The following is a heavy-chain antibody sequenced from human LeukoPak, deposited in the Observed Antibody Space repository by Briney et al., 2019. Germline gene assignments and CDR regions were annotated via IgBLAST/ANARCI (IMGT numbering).Heavy chain of an antibody. CDR3: TTPKYSGYDFYF. V-gene: IGHV3-23*01. Sequence: PGGSLRLSCAASGFTFSSYAMSWVRQAPGKGLEWLSAISGSGGITYYADSVKGRFTIPRDNSKNTLFLQMNSLKTEDTATYYCTTPKYSGYDFYFWGQGTLVTVSS. J-gene: IGHJ4*02. D-gene: IGHD5-12*01. CDR2: ISGSGGIT. CDR1: GFTFSSYA.